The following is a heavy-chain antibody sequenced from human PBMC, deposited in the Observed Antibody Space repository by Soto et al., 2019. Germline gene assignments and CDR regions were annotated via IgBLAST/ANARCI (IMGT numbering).Heavy chain of an antibody. D-gene: IGHD2-21*02. Sequence: SETLSLTCTVSGGSISSYYWSWIRQPPGKGLEWIGYIYYSGSTNYNPSLKSRVTISVDTSKNQFSLKLSSVTAADTAVYYCARANCGRDCYSDYWGQGTLVTVSS. CDR2: IYYSGST. V-gene: IGHV4-59*13. CDR3: ARANCGRDCYSDY. CDR1: GGSISSYY. J-gene: IGHJ4*02.